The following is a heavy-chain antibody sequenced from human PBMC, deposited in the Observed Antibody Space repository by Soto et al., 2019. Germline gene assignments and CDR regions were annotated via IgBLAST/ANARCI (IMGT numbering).Heavy chain of an antibody. J-gene: IGHJ4*02. Sequence: SVKVSFKASGGTFSSYAISWVRQAPGQGLEWMGGIIPIFGTANYAQKFQGRVTITADESTSTAYMELSSLRSEDTAVYYCARRRRRCSGGSCYDYFDYWGQGTLVTVSS. CDR2: IIPIFGTA. CDR3: ARRRRRCSGGSCYDYFDY. V-gene: IGHV1-69*13. CDR1: GGTFSSYA. D-gene: IGHD2-15*01.